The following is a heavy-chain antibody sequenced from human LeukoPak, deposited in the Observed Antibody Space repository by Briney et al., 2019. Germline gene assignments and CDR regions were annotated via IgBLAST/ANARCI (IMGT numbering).Heavy chain of an antibody. V-gene: IGHV3-23*01. J-gene: IGHJ4*02. D-gene: IGHD3-10*01. CDR2: IGGSGGTT. CDR3: AEAQTSLLTHFDY. CDR1: GFTSSSYA. Sequence: QPGGSLRLSCVASGFTSSSYAMNWVRQAPGKGLEWVSSIGGSGGTTFYADSVKGRFTISRDNSKNTLYLQMDSLRVEDTAVYYCAEAQTSLLTHFDYWGQGTLVTVSS.